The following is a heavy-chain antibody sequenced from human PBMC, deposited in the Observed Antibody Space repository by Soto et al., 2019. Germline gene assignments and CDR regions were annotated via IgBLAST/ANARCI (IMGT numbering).Heavy chain of an antibody. J-gene: IGHJ6*02. V-gene: IGHV5-51*01. CDR3: ARQNYYDSSGSSYYYAMDV. Sequence: GESLKISCKGSGYSFTSYWIGWVRQMPGKGLEWMGIIYPGDSDTRYSPSFQGQVTISADKSISTAYLQWSSLKASDTAMYFCARQNYYDSSGSSYYYAMDVWGQGTTVTVSS. CDR2: IYPGDSDT. D-gene: IGHD3-22*01. CDR1: GYSFTSYW.